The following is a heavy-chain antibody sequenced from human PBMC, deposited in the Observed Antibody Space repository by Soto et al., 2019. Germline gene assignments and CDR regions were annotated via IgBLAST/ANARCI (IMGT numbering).Heavy chain of an antibody. CDR2: MYHDGNT. CDR3: ARESYSGYHSYDY. D-gene: IGHD5-12*01. J-gene: IGHJ4*02. CDR1: AYPISSGCF. Sequence: PSETLSLTWSVSAYPISSGCFWVWIRQPPGKGLEWIANMYHDGNTHYNPSLKSRVTMSVDTSKNQFSLKLNSVTAADTAVYYCARESYSGYHSYDYWGQGILVTVSS. V-gene: IGHV4-38-2*02.